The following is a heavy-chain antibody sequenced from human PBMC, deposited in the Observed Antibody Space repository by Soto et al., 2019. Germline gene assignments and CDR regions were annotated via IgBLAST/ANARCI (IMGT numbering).Heavy chain of an antibody. D-gene: IGHD3-10*01. CDR1: GFRFNEYE. V-gene: IGHV3-48*03. Sequence: EVQLVESGGGLVQPGGSLRLSCVGSGFRFNEYEINWVRQAPGKGLEWVSYINSGGSLIYYAASVKGRFTISRDNSKDSVYLQMNSLRADDTALYYCARETSYGQSATIVGEWWGQGPRVPVSS. J-gene: IGHJ4*02. CDR3: ARETSYGQSATIVGEW. CDR2: INSGGSLI.